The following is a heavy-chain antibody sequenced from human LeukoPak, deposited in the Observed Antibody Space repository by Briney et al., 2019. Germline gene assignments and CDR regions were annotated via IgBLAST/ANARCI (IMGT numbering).Heavy chain of an antibody. CDR3: ARVMGTVTTSIDY. D-gene: IGHD4-17*01. CDR1: GGSISTNNYY. CDR2: IFYSGST. Sequence: SETLSLTCTVSGGSISTNNYYWGWIRQPPGKGLEWIGNIFYSGSTYYSPSLKSRVTISLDTSRNQFSLKLNSVTAADTAVYYCARVMGTVTTSIDYWGQGTLVTVSS. V-gene: IGHV4-39*07. J-gene: IGHJ4*02.